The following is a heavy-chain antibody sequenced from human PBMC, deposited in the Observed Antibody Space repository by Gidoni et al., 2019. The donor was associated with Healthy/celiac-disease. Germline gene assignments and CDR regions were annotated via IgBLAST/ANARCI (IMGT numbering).Heavy chain of an antibody. CDR2: ISSSSSTI. J-gene: IGHJ4*02. CDR3: ARVLKAPGGVWYFDY. CDR1: GFTYRSYS. Sequence: EVQLVESGGGVVQPGGSLRLSCAASGFTYRSYSMNWVRQAPGKGLEWVSYISSSSSTIYYADSVKGRFTISRDNAKNSLYLQMNSLRDEDTAVYYCARVLKAPGGVWYFDYWGQGTLVTVSS. D-gene: IGHD6-13*01. V-gene: IGHV3-48*02.